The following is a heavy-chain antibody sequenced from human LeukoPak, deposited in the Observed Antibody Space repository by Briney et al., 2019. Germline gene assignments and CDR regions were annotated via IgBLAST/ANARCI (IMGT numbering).Heavy chain of an antibody. CDR3: ARASNQPSYYYGMDV. Sequence: PGRSLRLSCAASGFTFSSYWMSWVRQAPGKGLEWVANIKQDGSEKYYVDSVKGRFTISRDNAKNSLYLQMNSLRAEDTAVYYCARASNQPSYYYGMDVWGQGTTVTVSS. CDR2: IKQDGSEK. V-gene: IGHV3-7*01. J-gene: IGHJ6*02. CDR1: GFTFSSYW.